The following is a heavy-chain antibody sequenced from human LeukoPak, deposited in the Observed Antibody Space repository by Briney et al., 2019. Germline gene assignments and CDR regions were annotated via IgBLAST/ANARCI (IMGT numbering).Heavy chain of an antibody. V-gene: IGHV3-48*02. CDR1: GFTFSSYS. D-gene: IGHD3-10*01. J-gene: IGHJ1*01. CDR2: ISSSSNTI. CDR3: AGRYGGPGTYPH. Sequence: PGRSLRLSCAASGFTFSSYSMNWVRQAPGKGLEWVSYISSSSNTIYYTDSVKGRFTISRDNAKNSLYLQMNSLRDDDTAVYYCAGRYGGPGTYPHWGQGTLVTVSS.